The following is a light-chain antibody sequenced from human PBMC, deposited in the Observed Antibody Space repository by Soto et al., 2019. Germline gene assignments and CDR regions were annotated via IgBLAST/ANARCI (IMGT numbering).Light chain of an antibody. CDR3: QQYYNWPPYP. Sequence: IVMTQSPATLSVSPGETATLSCRASQSVSSDLAWYQQKPGQAPRLLSYGAITRATGSPARFSGSGSGTEFTLTIESLQSEDFALYYCQQYYNWPPYPFGQGTKLEIK. CDR1: QSVSSD. J-gene: IGKJ2*01. V-gene: IGKV3-15*01. CDR2: GAI.